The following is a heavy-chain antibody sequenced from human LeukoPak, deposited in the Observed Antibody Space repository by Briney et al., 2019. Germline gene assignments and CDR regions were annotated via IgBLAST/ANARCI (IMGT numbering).Heavy chain of an antibody. D-gene: IGHD6-19*01. J-gene: IGHJ6*03. CDR2: IYYSGST. V-gene: IGHV4-59*01. Sequence: SETLSLTCTVSGGSISSYYWSWIRQPPGKGLEWIGYIYYSGSTNYNPSLKSRVTISVDTSKNQVSLKLSSVTAADTAVYYCARDSAYTSGYYFDYYYMDVWGKGTTVTVSS. CDR1: GGSISSYY. CDR3: ARDSAYTSGYYFDYYYMDV.